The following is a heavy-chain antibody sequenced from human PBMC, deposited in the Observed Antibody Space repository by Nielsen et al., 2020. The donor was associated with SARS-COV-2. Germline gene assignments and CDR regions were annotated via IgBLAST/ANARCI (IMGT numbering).Heavy chain of an antibody. Sequence: GESLKISCAASGFTFSSYWMSWVRQAPGKGLEWVANIKQDGSEKYYVDSVKGRFTISRDNAKNSLYLQMNSLRAGDTAVYYCARGVSTSEWFGELLGYYYGMDVWGQGTTVTVSS. CDR2: IKQDGSEK. CDR3: ARGVSTSEWFGELLGYYYGMDV. V-gene: IGHV3-7*01. J-gene: IGHJ6*02. D-gene: IGHD3-10*01. CDR1: GFTFSSYW.